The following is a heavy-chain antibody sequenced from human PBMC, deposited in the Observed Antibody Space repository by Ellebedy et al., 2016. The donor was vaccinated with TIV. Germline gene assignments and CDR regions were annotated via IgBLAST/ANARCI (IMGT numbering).Heavy chain of an antibody. V-gene: IGHV3-74*01. CDR1: GITFSNHW. D-gene: IGHD6-19*01. J-gene: IGHJ6*02. Sequence: GESLKISCVDSGITFSNHWMHWVRQAPGKGLVWVSRLNTIGSSTSYADSVKGRFTISSDNAKNTLYLQMNSLRAEDTAVYYCARGSWACSGSMDVWGQGTTVTVSS. CDR2: LNTIGSST. CDR3: ARGSWACSGSMDV.